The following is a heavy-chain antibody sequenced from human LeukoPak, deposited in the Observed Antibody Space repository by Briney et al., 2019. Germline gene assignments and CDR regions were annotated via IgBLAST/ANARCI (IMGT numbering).Heavy chain of an antibody. V-gene: IGHV5-51*01. J-gene: IGHJ5*02. CDR1: GYSFPFYW. Sequence: GESLKISCKGFGYSFPFYWIGWVRQLPGKGLEWMGIIYPAGSKTIYNPSFEGQVTISVDKSTSTAYLQWSTLKTSDTAIYYCARRIYTSVWFDPWGQGTLVSVSS. CDR3: ARRIYTSVWFDP. D-gene: IGHD2-15*01. CDR2: IYPAGSKT.